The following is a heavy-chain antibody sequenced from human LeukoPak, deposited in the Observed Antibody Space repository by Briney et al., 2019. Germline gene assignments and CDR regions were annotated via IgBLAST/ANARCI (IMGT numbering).Heavy chain of an antibody. CDR3: ARESGGEYYYDSSGYYYYYYGMDV. D-gene: IGHD3-22*01. Sequence: SSETLSLTCTVSGGSISSGSYYWSWIRQPAGKGLEWIGRIYTSGSTNYNPSLRSRVSISVVTCKIQFSVKPSSVPSAVTAVYFCARESGGEYYYDSSGYYYYYYGMDVWGQGTTVTVSS. V-gene: IGHV4-61*02. J-gene: IGHJ6*02. CDR2: IYTSGST. CDR1: GGSISSGSYY.